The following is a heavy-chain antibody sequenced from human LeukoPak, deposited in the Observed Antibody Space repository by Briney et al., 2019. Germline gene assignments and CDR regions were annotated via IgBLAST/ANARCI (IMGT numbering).Heavy chain of an antibody. CDR2: ISGSGGST. Sequence: GGSLRLSCAASGFTFSSYAMSWVRQTPGKGLEWVSGISGSGGSTYHADSVKGRFTISRDNSKNTLYLQMNSLRAEDTAVYYCAKGGDTRMVTDYWGQGTLVTVSS. V-gene: IGHV3-23*01. CDR3: AKGGDTRMVTDY. D-gene: IGHD5-18*01. J-gene: IGHJ4*02. CDR1: GFTFSSYA.